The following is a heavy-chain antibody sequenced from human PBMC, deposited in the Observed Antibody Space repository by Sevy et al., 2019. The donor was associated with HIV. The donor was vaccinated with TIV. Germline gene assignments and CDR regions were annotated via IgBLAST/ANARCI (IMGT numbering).Heavy chain of an antibody. Sequence: GGSLRLSCAASGFTFSSYAMNWVRPAPGKGLEWVSALSGSGGSTYYADSVKGRFTISRDNSKNTLYLQMNSLRAEDTAVYYCAKSGAYSPLGYYYMDVWGKGTTVTVSS. CDR1: GFTFSSYA. CDR3: AKSGAYSPLGYYYMDV. J-gene: IGHJ6*03. CDR2: LSGSGGST. D-gene: IGHD5-18*01. V-gene: IGHV3-23*01.